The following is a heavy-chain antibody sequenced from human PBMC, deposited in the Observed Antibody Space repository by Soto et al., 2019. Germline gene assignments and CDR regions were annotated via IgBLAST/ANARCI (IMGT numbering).Heavy chain of an antibody. CDR2: ISGSGGST. Sequence: PGKGLEWVSAISGSGGSTYYADSVKGRFTISRDNSKNTLYLQMNSLRAEDTAVYYCAKDGGIAAAGDPWFDYWGQGTLVTVSS. CDR3: AKDGGIAAAGDPWFDY. V-gene: IGHV3-23*01. D-gene: IGHD6-25*01. J-gene: IGHJ4*02.